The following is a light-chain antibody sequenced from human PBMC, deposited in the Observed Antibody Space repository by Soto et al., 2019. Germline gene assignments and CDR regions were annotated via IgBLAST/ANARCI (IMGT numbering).Light chain of an antibody. CDR2: GHS. CDR3: QSYDSSLSGFFV. CDR1: SSNLGAHFY. Sequence: QSVLTQPPSVSGAPGQRVTISCTWSSSNLGAHFYVHWYQQLPGAAPKLLIYGHSNRPSGVPDRFSGSKSGTSASLAITGLQAEDEADYYCQSYDSSLSGFFVFGTGTKVTVL. V-gene: IGLV1-40*01. J-gene: IGLJ1*01.